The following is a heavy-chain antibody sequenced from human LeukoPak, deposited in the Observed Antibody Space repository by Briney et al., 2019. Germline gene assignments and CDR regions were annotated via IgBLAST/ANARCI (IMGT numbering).Heavy chain of an antibody. J-gene: IGHJ4*02. CDR1: GDSIRSYY. D-gene: IGHD3-22*01. V-gene: IGHV4-59*01. CDR2: IHNNGDS. CDR3: GRWGYFDSGNYFVVDY. Sequence: KSSETLSLTCIVSGDSIRSYYWNWIRQAPGKALEWIGHIHNNGDSAYNFSLKSRVTISMDTSKNQFSLKLSSVTAADTAVYYCGRWGYFDSGNYFVVDYWGQETVVTVSS.